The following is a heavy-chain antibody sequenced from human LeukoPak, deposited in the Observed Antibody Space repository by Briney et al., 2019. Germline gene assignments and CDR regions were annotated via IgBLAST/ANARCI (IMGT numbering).Heavy chain of an antibody. D-gene: IGHD5-18*01. V-gene: IGHV1-2*02. CDR2: INPNSGGT. J-gene: IGHJ4*02. Sequence: ASVKVSCKASGYTFTDYYIHWVRQAPGQGLEWMGWINPNSGGTHYAQKFQGRVTMTRDTSISTAYMELSRLRSDDTAVYYCARPESPYTANFDYWGQGTLVTVSS. CDR1: GYTFTDYY. CDR3: ARPESPYTANFDY.